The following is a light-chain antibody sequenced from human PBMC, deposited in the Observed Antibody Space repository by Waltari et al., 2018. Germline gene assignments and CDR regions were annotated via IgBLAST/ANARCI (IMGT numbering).Light chain of an antibody. CDR3: CSYAGSSTFVL. V-gene: IGLV2-23*02. Sequence: QSALTQPASVSGSPGQSITISCTGTSSDVGGYNYVSWYQQHPGKAPKLMIYDVSKRPSGVSKPFSGSKSGNTASLTIAGLQAEDEADYYCCSYAGSSTFVLFGGGTKLTVL. CDR1: SSDVGGYNY. J-gene: IGLJ2*01. CDR2: DVS.